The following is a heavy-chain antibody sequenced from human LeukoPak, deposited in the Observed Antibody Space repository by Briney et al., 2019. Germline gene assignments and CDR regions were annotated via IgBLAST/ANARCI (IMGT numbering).Heavy chain of an antibody. CDR3: ARRWVYDKRAFDA. CDR2: IYYTWTT. D-gene: IGHD3-16*01. Sequence: SETLSLTCTVSGGSISGTYYWSWIRQPPGKGLEWIGYIYYTWTTDSNPSLKSRVTISLDTSKNQFSLNLSSVTAADTAVYYCARRWVYDKRAFDAWGQGTMVTVSS. J-gene: IGHJ3*01. V-gene: IGHV4-59*08. CDR1: GGSISGTYY.